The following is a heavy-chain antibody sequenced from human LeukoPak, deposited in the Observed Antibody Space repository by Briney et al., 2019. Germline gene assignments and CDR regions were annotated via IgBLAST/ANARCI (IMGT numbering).Heavy chain of an antibody. CDR3: ASSRTDPTFDY. V-gene: IGHV1-69*04. Sequence: GASVKVSCKASGGTFSSYAIRWVRPAPGQGLEWMGRIIPILGIANYAQKFQGRVTITADKSTSTAYMELSSLRSEDTAVYYCASSRTDPTFDYWGQGTLVTVSS. D-gene: IGHD2-2*01. CDR2: IIPILGIA. J-gene: IGHJ4*02. CDR1: GGTFSSYA.